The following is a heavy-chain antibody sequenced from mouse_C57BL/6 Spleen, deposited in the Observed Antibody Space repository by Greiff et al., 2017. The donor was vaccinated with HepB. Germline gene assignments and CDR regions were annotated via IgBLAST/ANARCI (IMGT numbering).Heavy chain of an antibody. Sequence: VKLMESGAELARPGASVKLSCKASGYTFTSYGISWVKQRTGQGLEWIGEIYPRSGNTYYNEKFKGKATLTADKSSSTAYMELRSLTSEDSAVYFCARSLDYEGFAYWGQGTLVTVSA. CDR2: IYPRSGNT. D-gene: IGHD2-4*01. V-gene: IGHV1-81*01. CDR1: GYTFTSYG. J-gene: IGHJ3*01. CDR3: ARSLDYEGFAY.